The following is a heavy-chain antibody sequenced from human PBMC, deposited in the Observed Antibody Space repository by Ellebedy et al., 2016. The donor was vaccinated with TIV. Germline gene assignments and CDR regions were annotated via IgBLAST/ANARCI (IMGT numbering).Heavy chain of an antibody. CDR1: GFTVSNNF. CDR3: ARLSNYGDDTGGYFNL. Sequence: PGGSLRLSCAASGFTVSNNFMSWVRQVPGKGLEWVAILYSGGSTYYADSVKGRFTISRDNSKNTVFLQMNTLRAEDTAVYYCARLSNYGDDTGGYFNLWGRGTLVTVSS. V-gene: IGHV3-66*04. J-gene: IGHJ2*01. D-gene: IGHD4-17*01. CDR2: LYSGGST.